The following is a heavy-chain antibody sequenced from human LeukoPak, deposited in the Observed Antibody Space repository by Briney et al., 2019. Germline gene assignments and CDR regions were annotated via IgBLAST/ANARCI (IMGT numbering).Heavy chain of an antibody. D-gene: IGHD3-16*01. V-gene: IGHV3-69-1*01. CDR2: TSGGTT. CDR1: GFTFSTYA. Sequence: GGSLRLSCAASGFTFSTYAMNWVRQAPGKGLEWVSTTSGGTTYYADSVKGRFTISRDNAKNSLYLQMNSLRAEDTAVYYCASGGDYVDYWGQGTLVTVSS. CDR3: ASGGDYVDY. J-gene: IGHJ4*02.